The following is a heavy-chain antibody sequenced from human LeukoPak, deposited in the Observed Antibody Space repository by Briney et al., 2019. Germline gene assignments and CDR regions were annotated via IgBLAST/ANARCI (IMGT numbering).Heavy chain of an antibody. J-gene: IGHJ5*02. V-gene: IGHV4-61*02. Sequence: SQTLSLTCTVSGGSISSGSYYWRWHRQPAGKGREGVGRIYTSGSTNDNPSLKSRVTISVDTSKNQSSLKLSSVTAADTAVYSCARDRTHDYGGKGWFDHWGQGTLVTVSS. CDR2: IYTSGST. CDR1: GGSISSGSYY. CDR3: ARDRTHDYGGKGWFDH. D-gene: IGHD4-23*01.